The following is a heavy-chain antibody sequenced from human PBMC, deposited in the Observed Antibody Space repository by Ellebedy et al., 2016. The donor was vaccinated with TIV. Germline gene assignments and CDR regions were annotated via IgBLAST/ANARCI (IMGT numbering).Heavy chain of an antibody. CDR3: ARRKRGLKLRVRLDAFDI. J-gene: IGHJ3*02. CDR2: IYPGDSDT. Sequence: PGGSLRLSCKGSGYSFTNYWIGWVRQMPGKGLEWMGLIYPGDSDTRYSPSFQGQVTISADKSISTAYLQWRSLKASDTAMYYCARRKRGLKLRVRLDAFDIWGQGTMVTVSS. V-gene: IGHV5-51*01. D-gene: IGHD5-24*01. CDR1: GYSFTNYW.